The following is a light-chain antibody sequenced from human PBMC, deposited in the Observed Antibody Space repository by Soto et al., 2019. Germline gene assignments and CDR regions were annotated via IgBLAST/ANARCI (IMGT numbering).Light chain of an antibody. Sequence: DIQMTQSPSSLSASVGDRVTITCQASQDISNYLNWYQQKPGKAPKLLIYDASNLETGVPSSFSESGSGTDFTITISRLQPEDIATYYCQQYDNRPFTFGPGTKVDI. V-gene: IGKV1-33*01. J-gene: IGKJ3*01. CDR2: DAS. CDR1: QDISNY. CDR3: QQYDNRPFT.